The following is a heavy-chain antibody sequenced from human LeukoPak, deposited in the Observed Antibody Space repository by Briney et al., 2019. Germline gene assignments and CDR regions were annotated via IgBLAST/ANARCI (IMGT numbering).Heavy chain of an antibody. J-gene: IGHJ6*02. V-gene: IGHV1-3*01. CDR3: ARDLTGDPHYYFYYGMDV. CDR1: GYTFTSYA. CDR2: INAGNGNT. D-gene: IGHD7-27*01. Sequence: ASVKVSCKASGYTFTSYAMHWVRQAPGQRLEWMGWINAGNGNTKYSQKFQGRVTITRDTSASTAYMELSSLGSEDTAVYYCARDLTGDPHYYFYYGMDVWGQGTTVTVSS.